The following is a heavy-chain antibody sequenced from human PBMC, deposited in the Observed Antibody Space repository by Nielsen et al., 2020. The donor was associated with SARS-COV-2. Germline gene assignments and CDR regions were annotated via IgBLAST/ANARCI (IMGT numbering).Heavy chain of an antibody. J-gene: IGHJ3*01. D-gene: IGHD3-16*01. V-gene: IGHV3-30-3*01. Sequence: GGSLRLSCAASGFTFSSYAMHWVRQAPGKGLEWVAVISYDGSNKYYADSVKGRFTISRDNSKNTLYLQMNSLRAEDTAVYFCTSDWERVWGQGTMVTVSS. CDR1: GFTFSSYA. CDR3: TSDWERV. CDR2: ISYDGSNK.